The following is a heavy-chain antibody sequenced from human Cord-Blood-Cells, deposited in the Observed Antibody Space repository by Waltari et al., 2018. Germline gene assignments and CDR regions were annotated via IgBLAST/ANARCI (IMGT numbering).Heavy chain of an antibody. J-gene: IGHJ4*02. D-gene: IGHD5-18*01. CDR2: ISDDRGNT. CDR1: GYTFTSYG. V-gene: IGHV1-18*04. CDR3: ARGGARYFYGLDPFDY. Sequence: QVQLVQSGAEVKKPGASVKVSCKASGYTFTSYGTSWGRQAPGQGFEWMGWISDDRGNTDYAQELQCRVTMPTDTSTSTVYMELSSLRADDTAVYYCARGGARYFYGLDPFDYWGQGTLVTVSS.